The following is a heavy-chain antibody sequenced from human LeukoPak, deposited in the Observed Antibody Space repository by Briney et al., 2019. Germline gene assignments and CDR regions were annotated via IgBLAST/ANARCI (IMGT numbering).Heavy chain of an antibody. J-gene: IGHJ4*02. V-gene: IGHV3-20*04. Sequence: GGSLRLSCTASGFAFDEHGMSWVRQVPGKGLEWVSGINWSGGSTGYADPLRGRFTISRDNAKNSLYLQMDSLRAEDTALYYCARAPITSPFYFDYWGREPWSPSPQ. CDR3: ARAPITSPFYFDY. CDR1: GFAFDEHG. CDR2: INWSGGST. D-gene: IGHD2-2*01.